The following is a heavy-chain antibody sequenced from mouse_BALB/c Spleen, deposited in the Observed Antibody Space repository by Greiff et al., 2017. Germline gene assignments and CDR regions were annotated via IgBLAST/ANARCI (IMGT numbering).Heavy chain of an antibody. CDR1: GFSLSRYS. J-gene: IGHJ4*01. CDR3: ASNNLHYYYGSSYVDAMDY. D-gene: IGHD1-1*01. Sequence: VKLMESGPGLVAPSQSLSITCTVSGFSLSRYSVHWVRQPPGKGLEWLGMIWGGGSTDYNSALKSRLSISKDNSKSQVFLKMNSLQTDDTAMYYCASNNLHYYYGSSYVDAMDYWGQGTSVTVSS. CDR2: IWGGGST. V-gene: IGHV2-6-4*01.